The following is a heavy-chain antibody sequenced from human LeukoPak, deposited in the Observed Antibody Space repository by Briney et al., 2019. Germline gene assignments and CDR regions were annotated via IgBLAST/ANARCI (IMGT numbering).Heavy chain of an antibody. Sequence: ASVKVSCKASGYTCTGYYMHWVRQAPGQGLEWMGWINPNSGGTNYAQKFQGWVTMTRDTSISTAYMELSRLRSDDTAVYYCARADTAMVKSAFDIWGQGTMVTVSS. CDR1: GYTCTGYY. V-gene: IGHV1-2*04. J-gene: IGHJ3*02. CDR3: ARADTAMVKSAFDI. CDR2: INPNSGGT. D-gene: IGHD5-18*01.